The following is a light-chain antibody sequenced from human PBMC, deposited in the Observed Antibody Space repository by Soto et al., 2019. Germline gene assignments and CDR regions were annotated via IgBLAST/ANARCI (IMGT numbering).Light chain of an antibody. CDR3: HQRNK. CDR1: QFLSSY. V-gene: IGKV3-11*01. CDR2: DTS. J-gene: IGKJ5*01. Sequence: ELVLTQSPATLSLSPGERATLSRRASQFLSSYLAWYQQKPGQPPRLLIYDTSNRAAGIPAMFSGSRSGTDFTLTISSLEPEDFAVYFCHQRNKFGQGTRLEIK.